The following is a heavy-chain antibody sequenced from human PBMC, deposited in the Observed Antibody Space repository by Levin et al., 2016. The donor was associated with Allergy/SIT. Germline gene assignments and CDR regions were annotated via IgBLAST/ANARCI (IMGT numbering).Heavy chain of an antibody. D-gene: IGHD3-10*01. CDR2: ISSSSSYI. CDR1: GFTFSSYT. J-gene: IGHJ4*02. Sequence: GESLKISCAASGFTFSSYTMNWVRQAPGRGLEWVSSISSSSSYIYYADSVKGRITISRDSAKNSLYLQMNSLRVDDTAVYYCARAELLPYFFDYWGQGTLVTVSS. CDR3: ARAELLPYFFDY. V-gene: IGHV3-21*01.